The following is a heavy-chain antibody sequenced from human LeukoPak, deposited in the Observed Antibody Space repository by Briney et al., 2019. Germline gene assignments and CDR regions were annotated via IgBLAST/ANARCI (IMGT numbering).Heavy chain of an antibody. D-gene: IGHD6-13*01. Sequence: ASVKVSCKASGYTFTSYGISWVRQAPGQGLEWMGWISAYNGNTNYAQKLQGRVTMTTDTSTSTAYMELRSLRSDDTAVYYCARGQYSSSWTPYYYYMDVWGKGTTVTVSS. J-gene: IGHJ6*03. V-gene: IGHV1-18*01. CDR3: ARGQYSSSWTPYYYYMDV. CDR1: GYTFTSYG. CDR2: ISAYNGNT.